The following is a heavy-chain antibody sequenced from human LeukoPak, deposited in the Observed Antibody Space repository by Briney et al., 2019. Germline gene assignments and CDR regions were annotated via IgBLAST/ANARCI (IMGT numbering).Heavy chain of an antibody. D-gene: IGHD2-21*02. CDR2: ISSSSSYI. V-gene: IGHV3-21*01. J-gene: IGHJ3*02. Sequence: GGSLRLSCAASGFTFSSYSMNWVRQAPGKGLEWVSSISSSSSYIYYADSVKGRFTISRDNAKNSLYLQMNSLRAEDTAVYYYARSDGDCGIGAFDIWGQGTMVTVSS. CDR3: ARSDGDCGIGAFDI. CDR1: GFTFSSYS.